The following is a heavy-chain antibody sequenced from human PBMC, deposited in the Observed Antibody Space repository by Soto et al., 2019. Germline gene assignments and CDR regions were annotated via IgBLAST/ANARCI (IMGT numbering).Heavy chain of an antibody. Sequence: ASVKVSCKASGYTFTSYDINWVRQATGQGLEWMGWMSPNSGNTGYAQKFQGRVTLTRDTSISTAYMELSSLRSEDTAVYYCARQWELSGYYFGMDVWGQGTTVTVSS. CDR2: MSPNSGNT. V-gene: IGHV1-8*01. J-gene: IGHJ6*02. D-gene: IGHD1-26*01. CDR1: GYTFTSYD. CDR3: ARQWELSGYYFGMDV.